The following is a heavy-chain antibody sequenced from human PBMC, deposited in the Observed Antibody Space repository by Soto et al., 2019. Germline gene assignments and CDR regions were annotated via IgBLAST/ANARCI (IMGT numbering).Heavy chain of an antibody. J-gene: IGHJ6*03. V-gene: IGHV4-34*04. CDR2: INDSGNI. CDR3: ARCLILWFGDSPRRGGYYYYMDV. CDR1: GGSFSGFQ. Sequence: QVQLQQWGAGLLKPSETLSLTCAVYGGSFSGFQWSWIRQTPGKGLEWIGEINDSGNINNNTSLNSRNTIFIDTPKKQITLKLTSVTAADTAVYYCARCLILWFGDSPRRGGYYYYMDVWGKGTTVIVSS. D-gene: IGHD3-10*01.